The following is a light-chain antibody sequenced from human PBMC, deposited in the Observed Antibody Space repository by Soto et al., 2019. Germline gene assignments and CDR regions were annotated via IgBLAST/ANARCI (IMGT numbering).Light chain of an antibody. CDR2: DAS. Sequence: IVLTQSPATLSLSPGGGATLSCRASQSVSLSLAWYQKKPGQAPRLLIYDASKRASGFPARFSGSGSGTDLTLTISRLEPEDFEVYYCQQSGSSARTFGQGTKVDIK. CDR3: QQSGSSART. J-gene: IGKJ1*01. V-gene: IGKV3-20*01. CDR1: QSVSLS.